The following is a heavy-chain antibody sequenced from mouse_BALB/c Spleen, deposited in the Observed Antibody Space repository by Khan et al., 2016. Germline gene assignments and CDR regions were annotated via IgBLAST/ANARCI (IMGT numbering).Heavy chain of an antibody. CDR3: MRCAGYYWYCDV. CDR1: GFTFSGFW. J-gene: IGHJ1*01. CDR2: NNSDGSAT. Sequence: EVQLLETGGGLVQPGGSRALSCEGSGFTFSGFWMSWVRQTPGTTLQWIGDNNSDGSATNYAPSIKDRFTIFRDNDKGTLYLQMSIVRSEAAATYFSMRCAGYYWYCDVWGAGTTVTVSS. V-gene: IGHV11-2*02. D-gene: IGHD2-2*01.